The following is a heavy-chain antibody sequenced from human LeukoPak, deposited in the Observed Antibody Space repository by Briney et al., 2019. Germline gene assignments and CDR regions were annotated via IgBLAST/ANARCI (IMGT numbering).Heavy chain of an antibody. J-gene: IGHJ4*02. Sequence: GESLQISCQGPGYSFTSYWIGWVRQLPGKGLEWMGIIYPGDSDTRYSPSFQGQVTISADKSISTAYLQWSSLRASDTAMYYCARQVVVAAGDYWGQGTLVTVSS. CDR2: IYPGDSDT. CDR3: ARQVVVAAGDY. V-gene: IGHV5-51*01. CDR1: GYSFTSYW. D-gene: IGHD2-15*01.